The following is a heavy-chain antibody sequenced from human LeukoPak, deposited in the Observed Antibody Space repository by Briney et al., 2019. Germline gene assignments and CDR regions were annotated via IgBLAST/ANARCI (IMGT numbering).Heavy chain of an antibody. D-gene: IGHD4-11*01. V-gene: IGHV1-18*01. CDR2: ISAYNGNT. CDR1: GHTFTSYG. CDR3: ARELQYDYYYGMDV. Sequence: ASVKVSCKASGHTFTSYGISWVRQAPGQGLEWMGWISAYNGNTNYAQKLQGRVTMTTDTSTSTAYMELRSLRSDDTAVYYCARELQYDYYYGMDVWGQGTTVTVSS. J-gene: IGHJ6*02.